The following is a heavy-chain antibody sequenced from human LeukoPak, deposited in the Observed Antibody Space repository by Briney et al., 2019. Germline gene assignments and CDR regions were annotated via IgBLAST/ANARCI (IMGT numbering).Heavy chain of an antibody. CDR3: ARVGIAAAGPLDDF. CDR2: INNSGST. V-gene: IGHV4-34*01. J-gene: IGHJ4*02. CDR1: CGSFSGYY. D-gene: IGHD6-13*01. Sequence: KPSETLSLTCAAYCGSFSGYYWSWLRQPPGKGLEWIGEINNSGSTNYNPSLKSRVTISVDTSKHRFSLELRSVTAADTAVYYCARVGIAAAGPLDDFWGQGTLVTVSS.